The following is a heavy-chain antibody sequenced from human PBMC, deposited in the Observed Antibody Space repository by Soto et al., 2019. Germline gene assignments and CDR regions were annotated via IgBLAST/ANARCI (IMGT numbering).Heavy chain of an antibody. V-gene: IGHV1-58*02. Sequence: SVQVSCKASGFTFTSSAMQWVRQARGQRLEWIGWIVVGSSNTNYAQKFQERVTITRDMSTSTAYMELSSLRSEDTAVYYCAAARGDCSGGSCYPEDDAFDIWGQGTMVTVSS. J-gene: IGHJ3*02. CDR2: IVVGSSNT. CDR3: AAARGDCSGGSCYPEDDAFDI. CDR1: GFTFTSSA. D-gene: IGHD2-15*01.